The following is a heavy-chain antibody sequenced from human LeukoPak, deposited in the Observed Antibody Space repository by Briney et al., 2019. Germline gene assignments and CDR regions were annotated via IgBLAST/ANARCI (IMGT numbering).Heavy chain of an antibody. CDR1: GFTFSSYW. V-gene: IGHV3-74*01. Sequence: GGSLRLSCAASGFTFSSYWMHWVRQAPGNGLVWVSRIDSDGSSTGYADSVKGRFTISRDNAKNTLYLQMNSLRAEDTAVYYCARDSIAVDGEIDYWGQGTLVTVSS. CDR2: IDSDGSST. CDR3: ARDSIAVDGEIDY. D-gene: IGHD6-19*01. J-gene: IGHJ4*02.